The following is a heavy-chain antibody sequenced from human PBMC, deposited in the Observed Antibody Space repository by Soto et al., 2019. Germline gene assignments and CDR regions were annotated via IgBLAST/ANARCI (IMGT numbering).Heavy chain of an antibody. CDR1: GFTFSNYG. CDR3: AKNPGYNSGWYSIDY. Sequence: QVQLVESGGGVVQPGRSLRLSCAASGFTFSNYGMHWVRQAPGKGLEWVAVISYDGSNKYYADSVKGRFTISRDNSENTLYLQMNSLRVEDTAMYYCAKNPGYNSGWYSIDYWGQGTLVTVSS. CDR2: ISYDGSNK. J-gene: IGHJ4*02. D-gene: IGHD6-19*01. V-gene: IGHV3-30*18.